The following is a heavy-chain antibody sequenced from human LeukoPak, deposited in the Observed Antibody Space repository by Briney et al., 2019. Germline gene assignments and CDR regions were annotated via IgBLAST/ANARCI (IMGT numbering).Heavy chain of an antibody. CDR3: ARGGYGDYYDY. Sequence: GGSLRLSCAASGFTSSSYSMNWVRQAPGKGLEWVSYISSSSSTIYYADSVKGRFTISRDNAKNSLYLQMNSLRAEDTAVYYCARGGYGDYYDYWGQGTLVTVSS. CDR2: ISSSSSTI. V-gene: IGHV3-48*01. J-gene: IGHJ4*02. CDR1: GFTSSSYS. D-gene: IGHD4-17*01.